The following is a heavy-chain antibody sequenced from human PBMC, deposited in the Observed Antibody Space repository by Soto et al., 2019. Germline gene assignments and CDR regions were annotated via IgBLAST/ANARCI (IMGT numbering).Heavy chain of an antibody. CDR2: ISGSGGST. V-gene: IGHV3-23*01. CDR3: AKGSNVLLWFGEAHYYFGMAV. CDR1: GFTFSSYA. Sequence: EVQLLESVGGLVQPGGSLRLSCSASGFTFSSYAMSWVRQAPGKGLEWVSAISGSGGSTYYADSVKGRFTISRDNSKNTLYLQMNSLRAEDTAVYYCAKGSNVLLWFGEAHYYFGMAVWGQGTTVTVSS. J-gene: IGHJ6*02. D-gene: IGHD3-10*01.